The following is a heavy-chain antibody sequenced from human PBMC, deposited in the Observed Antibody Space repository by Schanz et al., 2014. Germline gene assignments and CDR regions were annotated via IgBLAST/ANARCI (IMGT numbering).Heavy chain of an antibody. D-gene: IGHD3-10*01. Sequence: QVQLVDSGGGLVKPGGSLRLPCTASGFPFSDYFMAWIRQPPGRGLEWVSYIGNGGVTIYYADSVKGRFTISRDNSKNSLYLQMNSLRAEDTAVYYCARIGGSVFDYWAQGTLVTVSS. CDR3: ARIGGSVFDY. J-gene: IGHJ4*02. CDR1: GFPFSDYF. V-gene: IGHV3-11*01. CDR2: IGNGGVTI.